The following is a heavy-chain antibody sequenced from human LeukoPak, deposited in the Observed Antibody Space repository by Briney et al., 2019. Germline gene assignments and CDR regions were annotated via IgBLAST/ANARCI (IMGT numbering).Heavy chain of an antibody. D-gene: IGHD6-13*01. J-gene: IGHJ4*02. CDR1: GGSISSGSYY. V-gene: IGHV4-61*02. CDR2: IYTSGST. Sequence: PSQTLSLTCTVSGGSISSGSYYWSWIRQPAGKGLEWIGRIYTSGSTNYNPSLKSRVTISVDTSKNQFSLKLSSVTAADTAVYYCARETAGPFDYWGQGTLVTVSS. CDR3: ARETAGPFDY.